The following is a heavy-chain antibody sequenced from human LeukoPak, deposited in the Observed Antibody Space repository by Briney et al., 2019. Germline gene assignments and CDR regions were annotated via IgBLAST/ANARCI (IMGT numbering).Heavy chain of an antibody. Sequence: GGSLRLSCAASGFTFSDYYMSWIRQAPGKGLEWVSYISSSGSTIYYADSVKGRFTLSRDNAKNSLYLQMNSLRAEDTAVYYCARADTTMVPSVDYWGQGTLVTVSS. CDR3: ARADTTMVPSVDY. D-gene: IGHD5-18*01. J-gene: IGHJ4*02. V-gene: IGHV3-11*01. CDR2: ISSSGSTI. CDR1: GFTFSDYY.